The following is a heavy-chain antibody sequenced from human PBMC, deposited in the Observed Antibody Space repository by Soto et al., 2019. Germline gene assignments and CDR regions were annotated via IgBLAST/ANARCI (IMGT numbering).Heavy chain of an antibody. CDR2: RYYSEST. D-gene: IGHD2-15*01. V-gene: IGHV4-31*03. CDR1: GGSITTGGYY. CDR3: ACTRSSGGRCYSLSLDF. Sequence: PSETLSLTCTVSGGSITTGGYYWSWIRQLPGKGLEWIGHRYYSESTYYNPSLKSRVSISLDTSKNQFSLKLSFVTAADTAMYYCACTRSSGGRCYSLSLDFWGEGTPVTVSS. J-gene: IGHJ4*02.